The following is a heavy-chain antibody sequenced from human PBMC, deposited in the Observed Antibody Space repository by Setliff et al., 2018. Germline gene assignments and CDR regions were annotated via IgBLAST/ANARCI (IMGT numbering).Heavy chain of an antibody. J-gene: IGHJ6*03. CDR3: AKVDIDYIMTRDNTWQYFFYMDV. V-gene: IGHV4-39*01. D-gene: IGHD5-12*01. CDR2: INYSGST. Sequence: SETLSLTCSVLGGSLTSGTQYWAWIRQPPGKGLEWIGNINYSGSTYYNPSLESRVAMSVDASKNQVSLKVTSVTAEDTAVYYCAKVDIDYIMTRDNTWQYFFYMDVWGRGTTVTVSS. CDR1: GGSLTSGTQY.